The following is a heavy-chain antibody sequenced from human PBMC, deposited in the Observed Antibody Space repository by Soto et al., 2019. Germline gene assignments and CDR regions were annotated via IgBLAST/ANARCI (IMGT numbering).Heavy chain of an antibody. Sequence: GGALENFCKGSWYSLTRHCVSWGRPVPGKGLEWMGRIDPSDSYTNYSPSFQGHVTISADKSISTAYLQWSSLKASDTAMYYCARPHYDSSGYYVIQHWGQGTLVTVSS. CDR2: IDPSDSYT. D-gene: IGHD3-22*01. CDR3: ARPHYDSSGYYVIQH. CDR1: WYSLTRHC. V-gene: IGHV5-10-1*01. J-gene: IGHJ1*01.